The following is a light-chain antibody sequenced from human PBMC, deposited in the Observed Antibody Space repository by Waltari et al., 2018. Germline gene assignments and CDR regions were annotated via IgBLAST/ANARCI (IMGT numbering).Light chain of an antibody. CDR3: TSYTTSTTPWV. V-gene: IGLV2-14*01. CDR2: DVS. CDR1: SSDIGVYNY. J-gene: IGLJ3*02. Sequence: QSALTQPASVSGSPGQSITISCTGTSSDIGVYNYLSWYQQHPGKAPKLMIYDVSKRPSGVSNRFSGSKSGNSASLTISDLQAEDEADYYCTSYTTSTTPWVFGGGTKLTVL.